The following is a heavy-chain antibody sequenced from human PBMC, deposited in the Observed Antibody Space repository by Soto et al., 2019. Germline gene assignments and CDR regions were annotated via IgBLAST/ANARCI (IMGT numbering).Heavy chain of an antibody. CDR3: ARRYGGNLDY. CDR2: IYYSGST. Sequence: QVQLQESGPGLVKPSETLSLTCTVSGGSISSYYSSWIRQPPGKGLEWIGYIYYSGSTNYNPSLKSRVTISVDTSKNQFSLKLSSVTAADTAVYYCARRYGGNLDYWGQGTLVTVSS. V-gene: IGHV4-59*08. CDR1: GGSISSYY. D-gene: IGHD1-26*01. J-gene: IGHJ4*02.